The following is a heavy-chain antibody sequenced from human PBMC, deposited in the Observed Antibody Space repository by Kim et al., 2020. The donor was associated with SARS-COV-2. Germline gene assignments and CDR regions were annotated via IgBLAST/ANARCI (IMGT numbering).Heavy chain of an antibody. V-gene: IGHV1-3*01. CDR2: NGNT. CDR3: ARKREGMDV. Sequence: NGNTKYSQKFQGGVPLTRDTAAGTAYMELSSLRSEDTAVYYCARKREGMDVWGKGTTVTVSS. J-gene: IGHJ6*03.